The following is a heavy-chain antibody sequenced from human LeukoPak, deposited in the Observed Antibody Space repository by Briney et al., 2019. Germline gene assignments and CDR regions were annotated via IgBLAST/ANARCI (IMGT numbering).Heavy chain of an antibody. V-gene: IGHV3-53*01. CDR2: IYSGATT. CDR3: AKSLAARWVIDY. J-gene: IGHJ4*02. Sequence: PGGSLRLSCAASGFTVSTKYMNWVRQAPGKGLEWVSIIYSGATTYYADSVKGRFTISRDTSKNTLSLQMNTLRAEDTAIYFCAKSLAARWVIDYWGQGTLVTVSS. CDR1: GFTVSTKY. D-gene: IGHD6-25*01.